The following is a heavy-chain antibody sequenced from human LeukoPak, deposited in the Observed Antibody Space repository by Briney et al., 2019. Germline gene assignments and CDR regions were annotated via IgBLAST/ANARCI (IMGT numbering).Heavy chain of an antibody. D-gene: IGHD6-13*01. J-gene: IGHJ4*02. Sequence: PGGSLRLSCAASGFTFSSYSMNWVRQAPGKGLEWVSYISSSSSTIYYADSVKGRFTISRDSAKNSLYLQMNSLRAEDTAVYYCARDRAGPHFDYWGQGTLVTVSS. V-gene: IGHV3-48*01. CDR3: ARDRAGPHFDY. CDR1: GFTFSSYS. CDR2: ISSSSSTI.